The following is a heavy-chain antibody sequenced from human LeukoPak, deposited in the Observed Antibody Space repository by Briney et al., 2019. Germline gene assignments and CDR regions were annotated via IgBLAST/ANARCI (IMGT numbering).Heavy chain of an antibody. V-gene: IGHV1-8*01. CDR3: ARGVIAAVLAKNWFDP. J-gene: IGHJ5*02. CDR1: GYTFTSFD. Sequence: ASVKVSCKASGYTFTSFDINWVRQATGQGLEWMGWMNPNSGNTGYAQKFQGRVTMTRNTSISTAYMELSSLRSEDTAVYYCARGVIAAVLAKNWFDPWGQGTLVTVSS. CDR2: MNPNSGNT. D-gene: IGHD6-13*01.